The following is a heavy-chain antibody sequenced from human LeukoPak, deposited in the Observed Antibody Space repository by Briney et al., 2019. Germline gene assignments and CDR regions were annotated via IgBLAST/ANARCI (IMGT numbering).Heavy chain of an antibody. CDR1: GFIFSGHY. Sequence: GESLRLSCAASGFIFSGHYMDWVRQAPGKGLEWVGRIRNKANSYITEYAASVKGRFTISRDDSKNSLYLQMNSLKSEDTAVYYCALMWYWGQGTLV. V-gene: IGHV3-72*01. D-gene: IGHD2-21*01. CDR2: IRNKANSYIT. CDR3: ALMWY. J-gene: IGHJ4*02.